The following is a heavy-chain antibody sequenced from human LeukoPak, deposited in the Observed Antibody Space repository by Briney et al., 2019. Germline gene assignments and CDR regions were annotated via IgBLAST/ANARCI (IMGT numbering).Heavy chain of an antibody. V-gene: IGHV4-39*07. CDR2: TYYSGIT. CDR1: GGSISGSSYY. J-gene: IGHJ3*02. CDR3: ARDDSSGYPYAFDI. Sequence: SETLSLTCIVSGGSISGSSYYWGWIRQAPGKGLEWIGSTYYSGITHYNSSLKSRVTISVDMSTNQFSLRVSSVTAADTAVYYCARDDSSGYPYAFDIWGQGTMVTVSS. D-gene: IGHD3-22*01.